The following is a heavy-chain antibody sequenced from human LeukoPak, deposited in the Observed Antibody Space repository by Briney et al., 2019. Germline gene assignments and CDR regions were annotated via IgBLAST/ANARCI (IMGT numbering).Heavy chain of an antibody. CDR1: RFTFSSYW. CDR2: IKQDGSEK. J-gene: IGHJ4*02. CDR3: ARGRGWVDN. Sequence: LGGSLRLSCVVSRFTFSSYWMSWVRQAPGKGLEWVANIKQDGSEKKYVDSVKGRFTISRDNAKNSLYLQMNSLRAEDTAVYYCARGRGWVDNWGQGTLVTVSS. D-gene: IGHD6-19*01. V-gene: IGHV3-7*05.